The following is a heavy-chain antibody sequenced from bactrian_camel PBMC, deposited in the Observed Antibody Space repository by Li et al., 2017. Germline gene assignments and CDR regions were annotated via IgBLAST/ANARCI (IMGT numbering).Heavy chain of an antibody. CDR1: GVSYSHYC. J-gene: IGHJ6*01. V-gene: IGHV3S53*01. D-gene: IGHD2*01. CDR3: AAELGVSGYCVPGGLVFGY. Sequence: HVQLVESGGGSVQAGGSLRLSCAGSGVSYSHYCMGWFRQTPGKEREGVAAIDDDGHTHYIDSVQGRFTISKDTAKNTVHLQMNSLKTEDTAMYYCAAELGVSGYCVPGGLVFGYWDQGTQVTVS. CDR2: IDDDGHT.